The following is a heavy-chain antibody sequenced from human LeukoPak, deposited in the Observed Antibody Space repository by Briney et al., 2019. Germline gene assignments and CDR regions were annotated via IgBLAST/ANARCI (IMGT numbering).Heavy chain of an antibody. CDR1: GGSFSGSY. Sequence: KPSETLSLTCTVSGGSFSGSYWSWIRQPPGKGLEWVGYIYSSGSADYSPSFKSRVTISVDTSKNQFSLKLASVTAADTALYCCARLKEGKIRGDGWFDSWGQGTLVTVSS. J-gene: IGHJ5*01. D-gene: IGHD3-10*01. CDR2: IYSSGSA. CDR3: ARLKEGKIRGDGWFDS. V-gene: IGHV4-59*08.